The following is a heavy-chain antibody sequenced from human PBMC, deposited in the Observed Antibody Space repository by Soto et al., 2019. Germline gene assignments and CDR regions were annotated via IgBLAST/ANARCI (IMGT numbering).Heavy chain of an antibody. V-gene: IGHV3-48*04. J-gene: IGHJ4*02. CDR3: ARDRDWAFDY. CDR2: IFASSTTI. D-gene: IGHD3-9*01. CDR1: GFTFSSYS. Sequence: EVQLVESGGGLVQPGGSLRLSCVASGFTFSSYSMVWVRQAPGKGLEWVSHIFASSTTIYYADSVKGRFTVSRDNAQNSLFLLMNSLRAEDTAVYYCARDRDWAFDYWGRGTLVTVSS.